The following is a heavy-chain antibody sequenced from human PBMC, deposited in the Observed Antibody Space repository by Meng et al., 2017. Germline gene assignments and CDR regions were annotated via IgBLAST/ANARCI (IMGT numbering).Heavy chain of an antibody. V-gene: IGHV3-21*04. Sequence: GGSLRLSCAASGFTFSSYSMNWVRQAPGKGLEWVSSISSSSSYIYYADSVKGRFTISRDNAKNTLYLQMNSLRAEDTAVYYCATFYYYDSSGYYPRGYYYYYGMDVWGQGTTVTVSS. CDR1: GFTFSSYS. CDR3: ATFYYYDSSGYYPRGYYYYYGMDV. D-gene: IGHD3-22*01. CDR2: ISSSSSYI. J-gene: IGHJ6*02.